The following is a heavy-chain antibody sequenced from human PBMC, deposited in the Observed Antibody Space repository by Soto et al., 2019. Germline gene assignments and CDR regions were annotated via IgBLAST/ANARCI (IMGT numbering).Heavy chain of an antibody. CDR2: IYYSGRT. CDR3: ARGHLGITTTGTWYDFDY. J-gene: IGHJ4*02. CDR1: GDSISSYY. V-gene: IGHV4-59*01. D-gene: IGHD2-15*01. Sequence: QVQLQESGPRRVKPSETLSLTCTVSGDSISSYYWTWIRQPPGKGLEYIGYIYYSGRTYYNPSLKSRVTISVDTSKNQFSLKLSSVTAADTAVYYCARGHLGITTTGTWYDFDYWGQGTLVTVSS.